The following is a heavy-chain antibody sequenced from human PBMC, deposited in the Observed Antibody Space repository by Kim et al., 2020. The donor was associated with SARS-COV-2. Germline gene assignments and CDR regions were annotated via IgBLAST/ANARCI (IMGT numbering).Heavy chain of an antibody. V-gene: IGHV3-33*01. Sequence: ADSVKGRFTISRDNSKNKLYLQMNSLRAEDTAVYYCARGSVLLWFGYFDYWGQGTLVTVSS. D-gene: IGHD3-10*01. J-gene: IGHJ4*02. CDR3: ARGSVLLWFGYFDY.